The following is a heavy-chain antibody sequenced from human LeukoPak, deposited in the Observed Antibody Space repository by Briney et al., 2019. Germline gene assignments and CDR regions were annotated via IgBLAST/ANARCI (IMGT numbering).Heavy chain of an antibody. CDR2: ISSTSSYI. Sequence: GGSLRLSCAASGFTFSSYSMNWVRLAPGKGLEWVSSISSTSSYIYYADSVKGRFTISRDNSKNTLYLQMNSLRAEDTAVYYCAKSGGYFDWLLPGLFDYWGQGTLVTVSS. CDR1: GFTFSSYS. J-gene: IGHJ4*02. V-gene: IGHV3-21*04. D-gene: IGHD3-9*01. CDR3: AKSGGYFDWLLPGLFDY.